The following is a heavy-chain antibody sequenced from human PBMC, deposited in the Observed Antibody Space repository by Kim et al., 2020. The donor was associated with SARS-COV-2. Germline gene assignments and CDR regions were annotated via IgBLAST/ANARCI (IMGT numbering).Heavy chain of an antibody. CDR1: GFTFSSYA. J-gene: IGHJ4*02. CDR3: AKMTDFWSGYHPFDY. V-gene: IGHV3-23*01. D-gene: IGHD3-3*01. Sequence: GGSLRLSCAASGFTFSSYAMSWVRQAPGKGLEWVSAISGSGGSTYYADSVKGRFTISRDNSKNTLYLQINSLRAEDTAVYYCAKMTDFWSGYHPFDYWGQGTLVTVSS. CDR2: ISGSGGST.